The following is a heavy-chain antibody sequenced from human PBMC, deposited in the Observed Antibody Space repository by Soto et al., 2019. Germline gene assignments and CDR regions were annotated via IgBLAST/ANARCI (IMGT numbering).Heavy chain of an antibody. Sequence: GGSLRLSCAASGFTVSSYWIHWVRQAPGKGLVWVSRVNNDGSGTAYADSVEGRFTISRDNAKNTVYLQLNSLRAEDTAVYYCGRGGSEHAMDVWGQGTTVTVSS. J-gene: IGHJ6*02. CDR2: VNNDGSGT. CDR3: GRGGSEHAMDV. CDR1: GFTVSSYW. V-gene: IGHV3-74*01.